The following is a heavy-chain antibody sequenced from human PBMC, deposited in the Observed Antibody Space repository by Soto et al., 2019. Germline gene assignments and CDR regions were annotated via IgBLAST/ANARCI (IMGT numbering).Heavy chain of an antibody. J-gene: IGHJ5*02. Sequence: ASVKVSCKASGYTFTNYDIHWVRQATGQGLEWMGWMNPDSGNTGQSKQFQGRVTMTRDTSISTAYMEVSSLRSGDTAVYYCARGRFRRTWFDPWGQGTLVTVSS. D-gene: IGHD3-16*01. CDR3: ARGRFRRTWFDP. V-gene: IGHV1-8*01. CDR2: MNPDSGNT. CDR1: GYTFTNYD.